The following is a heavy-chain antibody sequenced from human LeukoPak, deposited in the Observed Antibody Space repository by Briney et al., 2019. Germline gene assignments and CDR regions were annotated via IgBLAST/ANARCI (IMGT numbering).Heavy chain of an antibody. CDR2: ISSSSSYI. CDR3: ARDAYPQTNTWIQLWTHFDY. V-gene: IGHV3-21*01. J-gene: IGHJ4*02. CDR1: AFTFSSYS. Sequence: GSLRLSCAASAFTFSSYSMNWVRQAPGKGLEWVSSISSSSSYIYYADSVKGRFTISRDNAKNSLYLQMNSLRAEDTAVYYCARDAYPQTNTWIQLWTHFDYWGQGTLVTVSS. D-gene: IGHD5-18*01.